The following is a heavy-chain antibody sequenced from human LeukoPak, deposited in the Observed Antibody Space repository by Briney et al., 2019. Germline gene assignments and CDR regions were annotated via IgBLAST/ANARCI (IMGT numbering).Heavy chain of an antibody. CDR3: ARRYYDSSGPRFDL. CDR2: IIPIFGTA. CDR1: GYTFTSYG. J-gene: IGHJ2*01. D-gene: IGHD3-22*01. Sequence: GASVKVSCKASGYTFTSYGISWVRQAPGQGLEWMGGIIPIFGTANYAQKFQGRVTITADESTSTAYMELSSLRSEDTAVYYCARRYYDSSGPRFDLWGRGTLVTVSS. V-gene: IGHV1-69*13.